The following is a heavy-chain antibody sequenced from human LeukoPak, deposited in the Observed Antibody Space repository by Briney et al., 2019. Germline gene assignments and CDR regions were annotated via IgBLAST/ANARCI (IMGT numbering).Heavy chain of an antibody. V-gene: IGHV3-33*01. D-gene: IGHD4-11*01. CDR1: GFTFSSYG. CDR2: IWYDGSNK. CDR3: ARDKYSTYDDYYYYGMDV. Sequence: GGSLRLSCAASGFTFSSYGMHWVRQAPGKGLEWVAVIWYDGSNKYYADSVKGRFTISRDNSKNTLYLRMNSLRAEDTAVYYCARDKYSTYDDYYYYGMDVWGQGTTVTVSS. J-gene: IGHJ6*02.